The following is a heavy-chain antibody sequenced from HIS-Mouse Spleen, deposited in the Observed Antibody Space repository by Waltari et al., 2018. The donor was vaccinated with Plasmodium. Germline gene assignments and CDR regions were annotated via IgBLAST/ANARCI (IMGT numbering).Heavy chain of an antibody. CDR2: IKKDGSEK. Sequence: EVQLVESGGGLVQPGGSLRLSCAASGFTFSSYWMSCVRQAQGNGLELGANIKKDGSEKYYVDSVKGRFTISRDNAKNSLYLQMNSLRAEDTAVYYCASSWYWYFDLWGRGTLVTVSS. J-gene: IGHJ2*01. V-gene: IGHV3-7*01. CDR1: GFTFSSYW. D-gene: IGHD6-13*01. CDR3: ASSWYWYFDL.